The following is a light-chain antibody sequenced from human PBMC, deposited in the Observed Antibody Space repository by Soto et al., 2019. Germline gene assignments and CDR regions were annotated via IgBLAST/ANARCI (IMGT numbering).Light chain of an antibody. CDR3: SSHAGSSVV. Sequence: QSVLTQPRSVAGSPGQSVTISCTGTSRDVGGYNYVSWYQQHPGKAPKPMIYDVTTRPSGVPDRFSGSKSGNTASLTISGLQAEGEADYYCSSHAGSSVVFGTGTKVTVL. V-gene: IGLV2-11*01. CDR1: SRDVGGYNY. J-gene: IGLJ1*01. CDR2: DVT.